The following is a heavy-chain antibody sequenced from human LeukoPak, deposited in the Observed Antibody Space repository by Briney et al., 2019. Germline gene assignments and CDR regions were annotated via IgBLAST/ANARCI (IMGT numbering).Heavy chain of an antibody. Sequence: GGSLRLSCAASAFTFSSYAMSWVRQAPGKGLEWVSLISGSGGSTYYADSAKGRFTISRDNSKNTLYLQMNSLRADDTAVYYCAKNADPQLERPLDSWGQGTLVTVSS. V-gene: IGHV3-23*01. D-gene: IGHD1-1*01. CDR3: AKNADPQLERPLDS. J-gene: IGHJ4*02. CDR1: AFTFSSYA. CDR2: ISGSGGST.